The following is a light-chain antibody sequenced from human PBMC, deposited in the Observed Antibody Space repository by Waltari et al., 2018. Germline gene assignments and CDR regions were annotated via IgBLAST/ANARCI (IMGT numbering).Light chain of an antibody. CDR2: AVS. CDR3: SSYAGSNDVV. J-gene: IGLJ2*01. Sequence: QSALTQPPSASGSPGQSVTISCPGTSSDVGDYNYVAWYQQHPGKAPKLMLFAVSKRPSGVPDRFSGSKSGNTASLTVSGLQAEDEADYYCSSYAGSNDVVFGGGTRLTVL. CDR1: SSDVGDYNY. V-gene: IGLV2-8*01.